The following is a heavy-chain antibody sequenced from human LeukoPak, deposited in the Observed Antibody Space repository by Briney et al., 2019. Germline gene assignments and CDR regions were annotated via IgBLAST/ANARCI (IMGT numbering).Heavy chain of an antibody. Sequence: PGGSLRLSCAASGFTFSSYSMSWLRKAPGKGLEWVSSIGSSSSYIYYAVSVKGRFTISRDNAKNSLYLQMNSLRAEDTAVYYCAREVASETPIFDYWGQGTLVTVSS. CDR3: AREVASETPIFDY. J-gene: IGHJ4*02. V-gene: IGHV3-21*01. CDR1: GFTFSSYS. D-gene: IGHD5-12*01. CDR2: IGSSSSYI.